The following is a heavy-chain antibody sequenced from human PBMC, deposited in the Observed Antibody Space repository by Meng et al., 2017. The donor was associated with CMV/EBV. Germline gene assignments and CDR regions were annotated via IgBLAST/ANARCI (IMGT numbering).Heavy chain of an antibody. CDR1: GGSISSGDYY. CDR3: ARDNRRGGVDY. V-gene: IGHV4-30-4*08. D-gene: IGHD3-3*01. CDR2: IYYSGST. J-gene: IGHJ4*02. Sequence: LQGAGPGLVKPPQTLSLTCTVSGGSISSGDYYWSWIRQPPGKGLEWIGYIYYSGSTYYNPSLKSRVTISVDTSKNQFSLKLSSVTAADTAVYYCARDNRRGGVDYWGQGTLVTVSS.